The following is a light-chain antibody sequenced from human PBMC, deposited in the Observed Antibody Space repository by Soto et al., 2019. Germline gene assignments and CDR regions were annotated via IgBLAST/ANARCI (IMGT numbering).Light chain of an antibody. CDR1: SSNIGAGYD. Sequence: QSVLTQPPSVSGAPGQRVTISCTGSSSNIGAGYDVHWYQQLPGTAPKLLIYGNSNRPSGVPDRFSGSKSGTSASLAITGLQAEDEADYYCQSYDSSLSALVVFGGGTKLTDL. CDR3: QSYDSSLSALVV. J-gene: IGLJ2*01. V-gene: IGLV1-40*01. CDR2: GNS.